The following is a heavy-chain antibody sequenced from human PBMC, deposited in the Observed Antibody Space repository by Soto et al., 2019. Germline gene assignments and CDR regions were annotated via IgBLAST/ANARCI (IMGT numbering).Heavy chain of an antibody. D-gene: IGHD1-7*01. CDR2: ISWNSGSV. CDR1: GFTFDGFA. J-gene: IGHJ4*02. CDR3: AKDFSDIWDYRSDFDY. V-gene: IGHV3-9*01. Sequence: EVQLVESGGGLVQPGRSLRLSCGASGFTFDGFAMHWVRQAPGKGLEWVSGISWNSGSVAYADSVKGRFTISRDNAKNSLYLQMNSLTPEDTALYYCAKDFSDIWDYRSDFDYWGQGTLVTVSS.